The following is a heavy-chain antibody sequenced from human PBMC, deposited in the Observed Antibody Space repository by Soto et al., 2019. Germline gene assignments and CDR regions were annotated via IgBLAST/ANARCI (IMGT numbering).Heavy chain of an antibody. CDR2: INHSGST. D-gene: IGHD6-13*01. Sequence: TSEPLSLTFAVYGWSFSGYYWSWIRQPPGQGLEWIGEINHSGSTNYNPSLKSRVTISVDMSKNQFSLKLSSVTAADTAVYYCARGGRQQLIPTPISYKIGDSGKGTLVTVAS. CDR3: ARGGRQQLIPTPISYKIGD. V-gene: IGHV4-34*01. J-gene: IGHJ4*02. CDR1: GWSFSGYY.